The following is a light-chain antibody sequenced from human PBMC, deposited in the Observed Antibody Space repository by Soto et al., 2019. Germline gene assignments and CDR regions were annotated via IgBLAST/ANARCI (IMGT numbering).Light chain of an antibody. CDR2: GNS. CDR3: QSSDSSLSVV. V-gene: IGLV1-40*01. J-gene: IGLJ2*01. CDR1: SSNIGAGYD. Sequence: QSVLTQPPSVSGAPGQRVTISCTASSSNIGAGYDVHWYQQLPGTAPKLLIYGNSNRPSGVPDRFSGSKSGTSASLAIIGLQAEDEADYYCQSSDSSLSVVFGGGTKLTVL.